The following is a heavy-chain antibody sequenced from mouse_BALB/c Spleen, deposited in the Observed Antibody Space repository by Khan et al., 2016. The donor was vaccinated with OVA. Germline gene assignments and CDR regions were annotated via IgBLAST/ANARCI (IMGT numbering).Heavy chain of an antibody. J-gene: IGHJ4*01. CDR3: SRSLVDYYAMDY. CDR1: GFTFSSYA. CDR2: ISTGGHYT. Sequence: VQLKESGGGFVKPGGSLKLSCSASGFTFSSYAMSWVRQTPEKRLEWVATISTGGHYTFYADSVKGRFTISRDNAKNTLYLQMSSLRSEDTAMYYCSRSLVDYYAMDYWGQGTSVTVSS. V-gene: IGHV5-9-3*01. D-gene: IGHD2-2*01.